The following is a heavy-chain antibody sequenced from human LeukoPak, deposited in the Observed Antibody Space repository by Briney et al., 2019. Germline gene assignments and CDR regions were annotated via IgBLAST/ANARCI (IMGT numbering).Heavy chain of an antibody. CDR2: IRTKVNSYAT. CDR1: GFTFSGTA. J-gene: IGHJ4*02. Sequence: GGSLRLSCAASGFTFSGTAMHWVRQASGKGLEWVGRIRTKVNSYATSYAASVKGRFTISRDDSKNTAYLQMNSLRAEDTAVYYCAKTASMIVGPFDYWGQGTLVTVSS. D-gene: IGHD3-22*01. CDR3: AKTASMIVGPFDY. V-gene: IGHV3-73*01.